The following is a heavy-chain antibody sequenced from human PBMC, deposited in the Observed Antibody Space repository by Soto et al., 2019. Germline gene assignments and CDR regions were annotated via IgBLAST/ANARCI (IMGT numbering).Heavy chain of an antibody. CDR1: GFTFSSNA. CDR3: ARDRGSCSGGSCLGNYYMDG. Sequence: EVQLLESGGGLVQPGGSLRLSCVASGFTFSSNAMTWVRQAPGKGLEWVSTILGSGARTYYADAVKGRFTISKDNSKNTMYRQMNILRAEDTAVYYCARDRGSCSGGSCLGNYYMDGWGKGTTVTVSS. CDR2: ILGSGART. J-gene: IGHJ6*03. V-gene: IGHV3-23*01. D-gene: IGHD2-15*01.